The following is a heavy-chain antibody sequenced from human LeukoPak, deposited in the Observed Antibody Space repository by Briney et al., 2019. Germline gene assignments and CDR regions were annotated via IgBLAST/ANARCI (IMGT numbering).Heavy chain of an antibody. D-gene: IGHD6-19*01. CDR3: AKTVTGYWYFDL. Sequence: ETLCLTCTVSGGSISHYFWSWIRQPPGKALEWIGYIYYSGSTNYNPSLKSRVTISVDASKNQFSLKLSSVTAADTAVYYCAKTVTGYWYFDLWGRGTLVTVSS. V-gene: IGHV4-59*08. CDR2: IYYSGST. CDR1: GGSISHYF. J-gene: IGHJ2*01.